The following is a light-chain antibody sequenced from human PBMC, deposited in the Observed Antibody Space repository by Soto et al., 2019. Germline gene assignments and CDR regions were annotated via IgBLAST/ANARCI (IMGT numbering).Light chain of an antibody. V-gene: IGKV3-15*01. J-gene: IGKJ1*01. Sequence: EILMTQSPATLSVSPGERATLSCRASQSVSSDLAWYQQRPGQAPRLLIYGASTRATGIPARFSGSGSGTEFTLTMSSLQSEDVAVYYCQQYNNWPPGTFGQGTKVEIK. CDR3: QQYNNWPPGT. CDR1: QSVSSD. CDR2: GAS.